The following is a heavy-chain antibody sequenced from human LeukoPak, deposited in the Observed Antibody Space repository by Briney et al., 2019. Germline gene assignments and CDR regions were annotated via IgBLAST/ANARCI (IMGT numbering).Heavy chain of an antibody. CDR1: GFTFSSYC. V-gene: IGHV3-7*03. CDR2: IKQDGSEK. J-gene: IGHJ4*02. Sequence: GGSLRLSCAASGFTFSSYCMSWVRQAPGKGLEWVANIKQDGSEKYYVDSVKGRFTISRDNAKNSLYLQMNSLRAEDTAVYYCARVGQLRHYYFDYWGQGTLVTVSS. CDR3: ARVGQLRHYYFDY. D-gene: IGHD2-2*01.